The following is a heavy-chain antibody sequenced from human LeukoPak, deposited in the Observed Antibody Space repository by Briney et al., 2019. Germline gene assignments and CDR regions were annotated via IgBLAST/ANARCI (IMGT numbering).Heavy chain of an antibody. Sequence: SETLSLTCAVYGVTFSGYYWSWIRQPPGKGLEWIGEINHSGSTNYNPSLKSRVTMSVDTSKNQFSLKLSSVTAADTAVYYCARGDVLSSIYWGQGTLVTVSS. J-gene: IGHJ4*02. D-gene: IGHD3-9*01. CDR3: ARGDVLSSIY. V-gene: IGHV4-34*01. CDR2: INHSGST. CDR1: GVTFSGYY.